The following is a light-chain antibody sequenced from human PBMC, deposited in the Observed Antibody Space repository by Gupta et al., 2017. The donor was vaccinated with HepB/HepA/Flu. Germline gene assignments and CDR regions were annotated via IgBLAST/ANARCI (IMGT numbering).Light chain of an antibody. J-gene: IGKJ3*01. CDR1: HGINSY. CDR2: TAS. V-gene: IGKV1-9*01. Sequence: DIQLTQSPSFLSASVGDRVTITCRASHGINSYLGWYQQKPGKAPKILIYTASTVKSGVPSRFSGSGSGTEFTLTISSRQPEDVANYYCQQRNSSPLTFGHGTNVEVK. CDR3: QQRNSSPLT.